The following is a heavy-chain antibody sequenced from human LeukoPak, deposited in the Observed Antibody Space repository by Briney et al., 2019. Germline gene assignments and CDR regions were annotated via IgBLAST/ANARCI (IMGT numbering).Heavy chain of an antibody. CDR1: GYTFTKYG. CDR2: ISAYNGDI. Sequence: GASVKVSCKASGYTFTKYGVSWVRQAPGQGLEWIGWISAYNGDIKYAQRGKGRVTMTTDTSTSTVYMELRSLRSDDTAVYYCARESGSDAFDIWGQGTMVTVSS. CDR3: ARESGSDAFDI. J-gene: IGHJ3*02. V-gene: IGHV1-18*01.